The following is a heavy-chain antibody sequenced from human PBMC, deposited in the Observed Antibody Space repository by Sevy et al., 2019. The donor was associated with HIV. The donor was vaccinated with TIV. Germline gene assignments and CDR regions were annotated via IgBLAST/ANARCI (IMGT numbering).Heavy chain of an antibody. V-gene: IGHV3-15*01. Sequence: RGSLRLSCATSGFTFSDAWMNWVRQAPGKGLEWVARIKSKTDSGTRDFAAPVKGRFSISRDDSKNTVYLQMTSLKDEDTGVYFCACGTGTSDFDHWGQGTLVTVSS. D-gene: IGHD1-1*01. CDR2: IKSKTDSGTR. CDR1: GFTFSDAW. J-gene: IGHJ4*02. CDR3: ACGTGTSDFDH.